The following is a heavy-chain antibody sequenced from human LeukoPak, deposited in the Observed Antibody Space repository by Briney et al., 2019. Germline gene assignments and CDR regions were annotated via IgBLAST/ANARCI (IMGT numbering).Heavy chain of an antibody. CDR2: INHSGST. CDR3: ARALYCSGSSCYSSASDY. Sequence: SETLSLTRAVYGGSFSGYYWSWIRQPPGKGLEWIGEINHSGSTNYNPSLKSRVTISVDTSKNQFSLKLSSVTAADTAVYYCARALYCSGSSCYSSASDYWDQGTLVTVSS. CDR1: GGSFSGYY. D-gene: IGHD2-15*01. V-gene: IGHV4-34*01. J-gene: IGHJ4*02.